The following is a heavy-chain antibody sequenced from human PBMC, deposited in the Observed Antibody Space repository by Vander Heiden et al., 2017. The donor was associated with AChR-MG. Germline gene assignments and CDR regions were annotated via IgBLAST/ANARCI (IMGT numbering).Heavy chain of an antibody. CDR3: AKDRSWNDVGGSYYYGMDV. Sequence: EVPLLESGGGLVLPGGSLRLSCAASGVTFSSYAMGWVRQAQRKGLEGGAAISGSGGSTYYADSVKGRFTISRDNSKNTLYLQMNSLRAEDTAVYYCAKDRSWNDVGGSYYYGMDVWGQGTTVTVSS. D-gene: IGHD1-1*01. CDR1: GVTFSSYA. V-gene: IGHV3-23*01. J-gene: IGHJ6*02. CDR2: ISGSGGST.